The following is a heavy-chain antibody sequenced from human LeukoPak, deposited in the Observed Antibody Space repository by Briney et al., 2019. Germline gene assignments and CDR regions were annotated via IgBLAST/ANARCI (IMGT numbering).Heavy chain of an antibody. CDR2: IYSGGST. CDR3: ARGDYDILTGLNFDY. CDR1: GFTFSSYA. J-gene: IGHJ4*02. D-gene: IGHD3-9*01. Sequence: GGSLRLSCAASGFTFSSYAMSWVRQAPGKGLEWVSVIYSGGSTYYADSVKGRFTISRDNSKNTLYLQMNSLRAEDTAVYYCARGDYDILTGLNFDYWGQGTLVTVSS. V-gene: IGHV3-53*01.